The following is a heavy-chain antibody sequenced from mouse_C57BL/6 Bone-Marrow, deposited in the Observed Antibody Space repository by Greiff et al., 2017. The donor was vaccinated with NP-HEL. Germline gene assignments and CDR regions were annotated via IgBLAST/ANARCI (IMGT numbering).Heavy chain of an antibody. J-gene: IGHJ3*01. CDR2: IDPENGDT. V-gene: IGHV14-4*01. CDR1: GFNIKDDY. Sequence: EVKLMESGAELVRPGASVKLSCTASGFNIKDDYMHWVKQRPEQGLEWIGWIDPENGDTEYASKFQGKATITADTSSNTAYLQLSSLTSEDTAVYYCTKGKAWFAYWGQGTLVTVSA. CDR3: TKGKAWFAY.